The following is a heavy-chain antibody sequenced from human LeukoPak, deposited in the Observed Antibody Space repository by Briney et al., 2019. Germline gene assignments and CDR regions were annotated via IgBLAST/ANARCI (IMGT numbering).Heavy chain of an antibody. J-gene: IGHJ6*03. Sequence: TGGSLRLSCAASGFTFSSYWMSWVRQAPGKGLEWVANIKQDGGEKYYVDSVKGRFTISRDNVMTSMDLQMNSLRAEDTALYYCARGSDSSGTYYYYMDVWGKGTTVTVSS. CDR3: ARGSDSSGTYYYYMDV. V-gene: IGHV3-7*01. D-gene: IGHD6-19*01. CDR2: IKQDGGEK. CDR1: GFTFSSYW.